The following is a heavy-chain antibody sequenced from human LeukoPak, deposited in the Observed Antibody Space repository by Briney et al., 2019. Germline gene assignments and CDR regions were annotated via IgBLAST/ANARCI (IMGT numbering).Heavy chain of an antibody. Sequence: AGGSLRLSCAASGFTFSSYSMMWVRQAPGKGLEWVSSISSSSTYIYYADSVKGRFTISRDNAKNSLYLQMNSLRAEDTAVYYCARDGSTVTTFDYWGQGTLVTVSS. CDR1: GFTFSSYS. D-gene: IGHD4-17*01. J-gene: IGHJ4*02. CDR3: ARDGSTVTTFDY. V-gene: IGHV3-21*01. CDR2: ISSSSTYI.